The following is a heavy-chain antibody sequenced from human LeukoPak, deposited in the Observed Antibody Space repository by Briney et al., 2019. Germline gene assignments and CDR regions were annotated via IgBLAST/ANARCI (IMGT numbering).Heavy chain of an antibody. V-gene: IGHV4-31*03. D-gene: IGHD6-13*01. CDR1: GGSISSGGYY. J-gene: IGHJ4*02. CDR3: ARSDSSSWYLY. CDR2: IYYSGST. Sequence: SETLSPTCTVSGGSISSGGYYWSWIRQHPGKGLEWIGYIYYSGSTYYNPSLKSRVTISVDTSKNQFSLKLSSVTAADTAVYYCARSDSSSWYLYWGQGTLVTVSS.